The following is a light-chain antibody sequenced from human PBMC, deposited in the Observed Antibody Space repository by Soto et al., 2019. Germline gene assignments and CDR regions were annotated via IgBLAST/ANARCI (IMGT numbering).Light chain of an antibody. Sequence: QAVVTQEPSFSVSPGRTVTLTCGLSSGSVSTSYYPSWYQQTPGQAPRTLIYSTNTRSSGVPDRFSGSILGNKAALTITGAQADDESDYYCVLYMGSRWVFGGGTKVTVL. CDR2: STN. J-gene: IGLJ3*02. CDR3: VLYMGSRWV. CDR1: SGSVSTSYY. V-gene: IGLV8-61*01.